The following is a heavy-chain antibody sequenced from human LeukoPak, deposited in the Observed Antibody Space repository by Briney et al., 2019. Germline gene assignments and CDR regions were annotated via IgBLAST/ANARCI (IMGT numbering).Heavy chain of an antibody. CDR3: AARPGGYASFDI. CDR1: GFTFSNSA. CDR2: IVVGSSKT. D-gene: IGHD3-16*01. V-gene: IGHV1-58*01. Sequence: SVKVSCKTSGFTFSNSAVQWVRQARGQRLEWIGWIVVGSSKTDYTQKFQERVTITRDMSTGTAYMELSSLRSEDTAVYYCAARPGGYASFDIWGQGTMVTVSS. J-gene: IGHJ3*02.